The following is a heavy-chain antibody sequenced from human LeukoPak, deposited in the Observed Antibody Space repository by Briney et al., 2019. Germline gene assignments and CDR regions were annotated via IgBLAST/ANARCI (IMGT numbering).Heavy chain of an antibody. D-gene: IGHD5-18*01. Sequence: SETLSLTCTVSGGSISSSSYYWGWIRPPPGKGLEWLGSIYYSGSTYYNPSLKSRVTISVDTSKNQFSLKLSSVTAADTAVYYCARLEAAMGVFDYWGQGTLVTVSS. CDR2: IYYSGST. CDR1: GGSISSSSYY. J-gene: IGHJ4*02. CDR3: ARLEAAMGVFDY. V-gene: IGHV4-39*01.